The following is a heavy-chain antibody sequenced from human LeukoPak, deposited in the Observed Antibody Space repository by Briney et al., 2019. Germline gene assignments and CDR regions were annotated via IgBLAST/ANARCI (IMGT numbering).Heavy chain of an antibody. CDR1: GASVNSGNYY. CDR3: TRGGELMNF. V-gene: IGHV4-61*02. CDR2: IYTSGST. D-gene: IGHD1-26*01. Sequence: SETLSLTCTVSGASVNSGNYYWTWIRQPAGKQLGWIGRIYTSGSTNYNPSLKSRVTISIDASKNQFSLRLSSVTAADTAVYYCTRGGELMNFWGQGTLVTVSS. J-gene: IGHJ4*02.